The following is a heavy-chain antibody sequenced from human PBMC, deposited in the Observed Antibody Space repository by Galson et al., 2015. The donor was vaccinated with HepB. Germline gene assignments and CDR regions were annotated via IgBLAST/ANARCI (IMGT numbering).Heavy chain of an antibody. V-gene: IGHV7-4-1*02. CDR3: ARDGWAYGDYSRVYSFDY. Sequence: SVKVSCKASGYTFTSYGITWVRQAPGQGLEWMGWIKTNTGNPTYAQGFTGRFVFSLDTSVSTAYLQISSLRAEDTAVYYCARDGWAYGDYSRVYSFDYWGQGTLVTVSS. J-gene: IGHJ4*02. CDR2: IKTNTGNP. CDR1: GYTFTSYG. D-gene: IGHD4-17*01.